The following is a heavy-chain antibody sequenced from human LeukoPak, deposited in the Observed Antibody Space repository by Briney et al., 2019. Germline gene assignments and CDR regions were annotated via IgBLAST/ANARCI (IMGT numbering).Heavy chain of an antibody. CDR3: ARDTYDFWSGYWPN. CDR1: GYSISSGYY. V-gene: IGHV4-61*02. Sequence: PSETLSLTCAVSGYSISSGYYWGWIRQPAGKGLEWIGRIYTSGSTNYNPSLKSRVTISVDTSKNQFSLKLSSVTAADTAVYYCARDTYDFWSGYWPNWGQGTLVTVSS. CDR2: IYTSGST. J-gene: IGHJ4*02. D-gene: IGHD3-3*01.